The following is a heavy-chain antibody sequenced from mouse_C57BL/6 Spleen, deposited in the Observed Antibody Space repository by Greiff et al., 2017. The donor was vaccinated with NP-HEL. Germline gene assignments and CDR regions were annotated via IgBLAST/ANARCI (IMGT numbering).Heavy chain of an antibody. CDR3: ARLLLRSGYFDY. Sequence: EVKLMESGGGLVQPGGSLSLSCAASGFTFTDYYMSWVRQPPGKALEWLGFIRNKANGYTTEYSASVKGRFTISRDNSQSILYLQMNALRAEDSATYYCARLLLRSGYFDYWGQGTTLTVSS. CDR2: IRNKANGYTT. D-gene: IGHD1-1*01. CDR1: GFTFTDYY. V-gene: IGHV7-3*01. J-gene: IGHJ2*01.